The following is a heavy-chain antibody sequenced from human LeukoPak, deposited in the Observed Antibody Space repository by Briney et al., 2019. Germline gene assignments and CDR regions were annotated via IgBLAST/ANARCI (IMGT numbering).Heavy chain of an antibody. J-gene: IGHJ5*02. Sequence: ASVTVSCKASGYTFTTYDINWVRQAPGQGLGWIGWMNPNSGNTGYAQKFQGRVSITRDIPISTAYMELSSLRSEDTAVYYCARDYGGNSGWFDPWGQGTLVTVSS. D-gene: IGHD4-23*01. CDR3: ARDYGGNSGWFDP. CDR2: MNPNSGNT. CDR1: GYTFTTYD. V-gene: IGHV1-8*03.